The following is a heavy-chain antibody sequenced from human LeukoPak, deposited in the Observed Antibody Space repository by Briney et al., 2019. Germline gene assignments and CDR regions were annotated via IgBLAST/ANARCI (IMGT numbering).Heavy chain of an antibody. J-gene: IGHJ4*02. CDR3: AAADYGDPTIFDY. D-gene: IGHD4-17*01. Sequence: GGSLRLSCAASGFTFSSYSMNWVRQAPGKGLEWVSSISSSSSYIYYADSVKGRFTISRDNAKNSLYLQMNSLRAEDTAAYYCAAADYGDPTIFDYWGQGTLVTVSS. CDR1: GFTFSSYS. CDR2: ISSSSSYI. V-gene: IGHV3-21*01.